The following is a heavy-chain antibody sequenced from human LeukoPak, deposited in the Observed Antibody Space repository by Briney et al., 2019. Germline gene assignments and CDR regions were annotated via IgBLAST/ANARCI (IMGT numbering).Heavy chain of an antibody. D-gene: IGHD2-21*02. Sequence: PGGSLRLSCAASGFTFSSYAMSWVRQAPGKGLEWVSGISGSGGSTFYLDSVKGRFTISRDNSKNTLYLQMNSLRAEDTAVYYCAKNFRSRAVTDSYYFDYWGQGTLVTVSS. V-gene: IGHV3-23*01. CDR1: GFTFSSYA. CDR3: AKNFRSRAVTDSYYFDY. J-gene: IGHJ4*02. CDR2: ISGSGGST.